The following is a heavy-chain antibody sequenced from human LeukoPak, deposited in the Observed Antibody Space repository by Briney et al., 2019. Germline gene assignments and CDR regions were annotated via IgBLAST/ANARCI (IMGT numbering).Heavy chain of an antibody. CDR3: VKVLSYYYMDV. CDR2: IRFDGSNQ. D-gene: IGHD3-16*01. V-gene: IGHV3-30*02. CDR1: GFTFSGSW. J-gene: IGHJ6*03. Sequence: GGSLRLSCAGSGFTFSGSWMSWVRQAPGKGLEWVAFIRFDGSNQYYADSVKGRFTISRDNPKTTLYLQMNSLRPEDTAVYYCVKVLSYYYMDVWGKGTTVTVSS.